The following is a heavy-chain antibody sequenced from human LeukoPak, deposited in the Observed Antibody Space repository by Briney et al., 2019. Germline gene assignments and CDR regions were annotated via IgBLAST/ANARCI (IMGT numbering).Heavy chain of an antibody. Sequence: SETLSLTCAVYGGSFSGYYWSWIRQPPGKGLEWIGEINHRGSTNYNPSLKSRVTISVDTSKNQFSLKLSSVTAADTAVYYCARLSVVWFGEFSLGYFDYWGQGTLVTVSS. J-gene: IGHJ4*02. CDR1: GGSFSGYY. CDR3: ARLSVVWFGEFSLGYFDY. CDR2: INHRGST. D-gene: IGHD3-10*01. V-gene: IGHV4-34*01.